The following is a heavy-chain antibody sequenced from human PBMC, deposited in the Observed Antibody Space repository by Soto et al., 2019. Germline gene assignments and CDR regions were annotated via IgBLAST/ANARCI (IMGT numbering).Heavy chain of an antibody. CDR1: GGTFSSYA. J-gene: IGHJ6*02. Sequence: ASVKVSCKASGGTFSSYAISWVRQAPGQGLEWMGGIIPIFGTANYAQKFQGRVTITADESTSTAYMELSSLRSEDTAVYYWARGETYYYGMDFWGQGTTVTVSS. CDR3: ARGETYYYGMDF. D-gene: IGHD3-16*01. V-gene: IGHV1-69*13. CDR2: IIPIFGTA.